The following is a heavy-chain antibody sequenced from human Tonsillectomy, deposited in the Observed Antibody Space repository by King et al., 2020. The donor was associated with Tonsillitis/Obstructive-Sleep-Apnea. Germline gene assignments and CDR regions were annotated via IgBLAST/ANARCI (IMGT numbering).Heavy chain of an antibody. CDR1: GFTFSSYA. V-gene: IGHV3-23*04. CDR2: ITASGGIT. J-gene: IGHJ3*02. D-gene: IGHD3-10*01. CDR3: AKPGGSGSYPLGAFDI. Sequence: EVQLVESGGGLVQRGGSLRLSCAASGFTFSSYAMSWVRQAPGKGLEWVSSITASGGITYYADSVKGRFTISRDNSKNTLYLQMNSLRAEDTAVYYCAKPGGSGSYPLGAFDIWGQGTMVTVSS.